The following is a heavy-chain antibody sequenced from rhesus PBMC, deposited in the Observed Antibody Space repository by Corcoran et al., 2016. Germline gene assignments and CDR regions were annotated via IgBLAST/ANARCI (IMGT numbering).Heavy chain of an antibody. CDR1: GGSISDSYR. Sequence: QVQLQESGPGVVKPSETLSLTCAVSGGSISDSYRWSWIRQPPGKGLEWIGYIYGSSTSTNDNPSLKSRGTISKDTSKNQFSLKLSSVTAEDTAVYYCAREMGSEWYWYFDLWGPGTPITISS. CDR2: IYGSSTST. CDR3: AREMGSEWYWYFDL. D-gene: IGHD6-25*01. J-gene: IGHJ2*01. V-gene: IGHV4S10*01.